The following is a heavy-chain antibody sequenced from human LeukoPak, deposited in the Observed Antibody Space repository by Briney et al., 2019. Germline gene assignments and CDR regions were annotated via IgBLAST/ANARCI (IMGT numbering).Heavy chain of an antibody. CDR2: IYTTGRT. Sequence: SETLSLTCTVSAGSINSGSYFWTWIRQPAGQPAGKGLEWIGRIYTTGRTSYNPSIGSRVTISADMSKNQFSLHLTAATAADTAVYFCARAYYWVDSWGQGTLVTVSS. D-gene: IGHD2-21*01. V-gene: IGHV4-61*02. CDR3: ARAYYWVDS. CDR1: AGSINSGSYF. J-gene: IGHJ5*01.